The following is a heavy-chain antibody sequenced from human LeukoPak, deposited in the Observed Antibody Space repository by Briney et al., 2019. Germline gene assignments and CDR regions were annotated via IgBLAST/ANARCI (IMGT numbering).Heavy chain of an antibody. CDR3: ARARLYYYDSSGYYLDY. V-gene: IGHV3-48*04. J-gene: IGHJ4*02. CDR1: GFTFSSYS. CDR2: ISSSSSTI. D-gene: IGHD3-22*01. Sequence: PGGSLRLSCAASGFTFSSYSMNCVRQAPGKGLEWVSYISSSSSTIYYVDSVKGRFTISRDNAKNSLYLQMNSLRAEDTAVYYCARARLYYYDSSGYYLDYWGQGTLVTVSS.